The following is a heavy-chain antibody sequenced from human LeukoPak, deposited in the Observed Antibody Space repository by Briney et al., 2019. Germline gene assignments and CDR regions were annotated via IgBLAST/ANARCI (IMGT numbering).Heavy chain of an antibody. CDR1: GGSFSGYY. CDR3: ARGSRAARLRLNWFDP. J-gene: IGHJ5*02. Sequence: PSETLSLTCAVYGGSFSGYYWSWIRQPPGKGLEWIGEINHSGSTNYNPSLKSRVTISVDTSKNQFSLKLSSVTAAATAVYYCARGSRAARLRLNWFDPWGQGTLVTVSS. D-gene: IGHD6-6*01. CDR2: INHSGST. V-gene: IGHV4-34*01.